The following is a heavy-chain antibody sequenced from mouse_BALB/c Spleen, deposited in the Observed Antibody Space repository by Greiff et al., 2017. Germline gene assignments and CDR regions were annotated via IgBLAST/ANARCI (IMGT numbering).Heavy chain of an antibody. CDR2: IYPGNVNT. Sequence: VQLQQSGPELVKPGASVRISCKASGYTFTSYYIHWVKQRPGQGLEWIGWIYPGNVNTKYNEKFKGKATLTADKSSSTAYMQLSSLTSEDSAVYFCARPAMITTGELAYWGQGTLVTVSA. CDR1: GYTFTSYY. CDR3: ARPAMITTGELAY. V-gene: IGHV1S56*01. D-gene: IGHD2-4*01. J-gene: IGHJ3*01.